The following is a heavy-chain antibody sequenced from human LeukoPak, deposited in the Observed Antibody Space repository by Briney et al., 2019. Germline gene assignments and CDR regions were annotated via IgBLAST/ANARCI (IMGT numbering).Heavy chain of an antibody. V-gene: IGHV3-30*04. CDR3: ARDLGLGYSGYDDAFDI. Sequence: GRSLRLSCAASGFTFSSYAMHWVRQGPGKGLEWVAVISYDGSNKYYADSVKGRFTISRDNSKNTLYLQMNSLRAEDTAVYYCARDLGLGYSGYDDAFDIWGQGTMVTVSS. D-gene: IGHD5-12*01. CDR1: GFTFSSYA. CDR2: ISYDGSNK. J-gene: IGHJ3*02.